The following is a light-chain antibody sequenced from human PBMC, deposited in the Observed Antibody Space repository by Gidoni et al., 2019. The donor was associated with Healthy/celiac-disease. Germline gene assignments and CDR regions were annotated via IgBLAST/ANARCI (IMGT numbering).Light chain of an antibody. CDR2: EDS. J-gene: IGLJ1*01. CDR1: ALPKKY. Sequence: SYALTQPPSVSVSPGQTARLTCSGDALPKKYAYWYKQKSGQAPVLVIYEDSKRPSGIPERFSGSSSGTMATLTISGAQVEDEADYYCYSTDSSGNHGVFGTGTKVTVL. CDR3: YSTDSSGNHGV. V-gene: IGLV3-10*01.